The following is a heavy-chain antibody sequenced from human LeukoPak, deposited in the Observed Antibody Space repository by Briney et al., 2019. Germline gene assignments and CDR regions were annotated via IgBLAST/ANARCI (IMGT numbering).Heavy chain of an antibody. V-gene: IGHV3-48*02. J-gene: IGHJ6*03. CDR1: GFIFDTYN. CDR2: ISSRSGTI. D-gene: IGHD3-16*02. CDR3: AREVYPYYYYYMDV. Sequence: GGSLRLSCAASGFIFDTYNMNWVRQAPGKGLEWVSYISSRSGTIYYADSVKGRFTISRDNAKNSLYLQMNSLRDEDTAVYYCAREVYPYYYYYMDVWGKGTTVTVSS.